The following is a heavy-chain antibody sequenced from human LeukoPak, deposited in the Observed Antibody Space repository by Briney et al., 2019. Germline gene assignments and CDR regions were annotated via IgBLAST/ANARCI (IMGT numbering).Heavy chain of an antibody. J-gene: IGHJ4*02. CDR2: IHRDGRT. V-gene: IGHV4-4*02. CDR1: GVSISSSEW. CDR3: ARHGSYYYGSGSSDGDYYFDY. D-gene: IGHD3-10*01. Sequence: SETLSLTCAVSGVSISSSEWWIWVRQPPGQGLEWIGEIHRDGRTRYNPSLKSRVTMSMDYSKNQFSLKLSSVTAADTAVYYCARHGSYYYGSGSSDGDYYFDYWGQGTLVTVSS.